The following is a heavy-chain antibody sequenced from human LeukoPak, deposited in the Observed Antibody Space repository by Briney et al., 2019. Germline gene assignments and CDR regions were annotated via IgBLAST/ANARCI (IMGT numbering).Heavy chain of an antibody. D-gene: IGHD1-26*01. CDR2: IYYTGTT. J-gene: IGHJ5*02. Sequence: PSETLSLTCTVSGDSISSSDNYWGWIRQSPGRGLEWIGNIYYTGTTYYSPSLESRVSVSVDTSKNQFSLRLTSVTVADTAVYYCVRSIGVGALRAWFDPWGQGTLVTVSS. V-gene: IGHV4-39*07. CDR1: GDSISSSDNY. CDR3: VRSIGVGALRAWFDP.